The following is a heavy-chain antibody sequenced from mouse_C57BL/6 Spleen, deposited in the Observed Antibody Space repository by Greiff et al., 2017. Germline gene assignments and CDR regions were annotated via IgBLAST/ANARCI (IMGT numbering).Heavy chain of an antibody. D-gene: IGHD1-1*01. Sequence: VKLQQSGAELVRPGASVTLSCKASGYTFTDYEMHWVKQTPVHGLEWIGAIDPETGGTAYNQKFKGKAILTADKSSSTAYMELRSLTSEDSAVYYCTRSSGSSYSWYFDVWGTGTTVTVSS. CDR1: GYTFTDYE. CDR2: IDPETGGT. V-gene: IGHV1-15*01. J-gene: IGHJ1*03. CDR3: TRSSGSSYSWYFDV.